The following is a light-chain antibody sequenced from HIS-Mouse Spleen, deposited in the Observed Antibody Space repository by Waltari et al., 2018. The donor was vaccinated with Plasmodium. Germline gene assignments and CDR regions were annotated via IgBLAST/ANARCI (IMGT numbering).Light chain of an antibody. CDR1: SSDVGGYNY. J-gene: IGLJ1*01. CDR3: SSYAGSSV. V-gene: IGLV2-8*01. Sequence: QSALTQPPSASGSLGQSVTISCTGTSSDVGGYNYVSWYQQHPGKAPKLMIYKVSKRPSGVPDRFSGSKSGNTASLTVSGLQAEDEADYYCSSYAGSSVFGTGTKVTVL. CDR2: KVS.